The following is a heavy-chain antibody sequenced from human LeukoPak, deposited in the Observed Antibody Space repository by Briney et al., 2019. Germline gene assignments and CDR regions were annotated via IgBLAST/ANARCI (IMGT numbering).Heavy chain of an antibody. V-gene: IGHV3-23*01. D-gene: IGHD3/OR15-3a*01. J-gene: IGHJ4*02. CDR2: ISDSDDTT. CDR1: GFTFSTYT. CDR3: TKGDWLDY. Sequence: PGASLRLSYAASGFTFSTYTMTWVRQAPGKGLEWVSLISDSDDTTYYADSVKGRFTISRDNSKNTLYLQMNSLRAEDTAIYYCTKGDWLDYWGQGALVTVSS.